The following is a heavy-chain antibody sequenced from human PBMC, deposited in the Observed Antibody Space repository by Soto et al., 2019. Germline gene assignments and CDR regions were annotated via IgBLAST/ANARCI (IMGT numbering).Heavy chain of an antibody. V-gene: IGHV1-18*04. CDR2: ISASNGNR. J-gene: IGHJ4*02. D-gene: IGHD2-2*01. CDR1: GYDFSSYG. Sequence: QVQLVQSGAEVKKPGASVKVSCKASGYDFSSYGISWVRQAPGQGLEWMGWISASNGNRDYAQQFHGRVTMTSDTSRNTAYMELRSLRSDDTAVYYCVRDPQRNDYWGQGTLVNVSS. CDR3: VRDPQRNDY.